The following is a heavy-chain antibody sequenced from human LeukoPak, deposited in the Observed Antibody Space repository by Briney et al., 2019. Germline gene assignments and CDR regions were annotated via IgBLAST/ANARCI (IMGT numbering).Heavy chain of an antibody. Sequence: SETLSLTCAVYGGSFSGYYWSWIRQPPGKGLEWIGEINHSGSTNYNPSLKSRVTISVDTSKNQFSLKLSSVTAADTAVYYCARGGEHDYGDYWFDYWGQGTLVTVSS. CDR1: GGSFSGYY. D-gene: IGHD4-17*01. J-gene: IGHJ4*02. CDR2: INHSGST. CDR3: ARGGEHDYGDYWFDY. V-gene: IGHV4-34*01.